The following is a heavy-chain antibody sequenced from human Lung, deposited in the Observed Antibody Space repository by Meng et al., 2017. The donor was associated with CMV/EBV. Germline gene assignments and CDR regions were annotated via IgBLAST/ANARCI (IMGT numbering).Heavy chain of an antibody. V-gene: IGHV2-70D*14. D-gene: IGHD1-26*01. CDR3: ARIVGGSYYGD. J-gene: IGHJ4*02. CDR2: IDWDDDK. CDR1: GFSLSTSGMR. Sequence: SGPXLVXPTQTLTLTCTFPGFSLSTSGMRVSWIRQPPGKALEWLARIDWDDDKFYSTSLKTRLTISKDTSKNQVVLTMTNMDPVDTATYYCARIVGGSYYGDWGQGXLVTVSS.